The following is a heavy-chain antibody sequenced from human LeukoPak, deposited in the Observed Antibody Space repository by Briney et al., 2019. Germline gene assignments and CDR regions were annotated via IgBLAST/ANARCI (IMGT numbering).Heavy chain of an antibody. CDR2: GYVHHSGGT. V-gene: IGHV4-59*08. D-gene: IGHD4-11*01. CDR3: ARGTVTPSYFDF. J-gene: IGHJ4*02. Sequence: PSETLSLTCTVSGGSISSLYWSWIRQPPGKGLEWIGYGYVHHSGGTNCNPSLKSRVTISLDSSKNLFSLKLSSVTAADTAVYYCARGTVTPSYFDFWGRGTLVTVSS. CDR1: GGSISSLY.